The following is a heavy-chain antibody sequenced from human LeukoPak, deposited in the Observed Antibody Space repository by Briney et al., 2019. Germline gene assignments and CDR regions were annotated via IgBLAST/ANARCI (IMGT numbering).Heavy chain of an antibody. CDR2: MNPNSGNT. D-gene: IGHD3-16*02. Sequence: ASVKVSCKASGYTFTCYDINWVRQATGQGLEWMGWMNPNSGNTGYAQKFQGRVTMTRNTSISTAYMELSSLRSEDTAVYYCARASTYYDYVWGSYRYQPYYYYGMDVWGQGTTVTVSS. V-gene: IGHV1-8*01. CDR1: GYTFTCYD. CDR3: ARASTYYDYVWGSYRYQPYYYYGMDV. J-gene: IGHJ6*02.